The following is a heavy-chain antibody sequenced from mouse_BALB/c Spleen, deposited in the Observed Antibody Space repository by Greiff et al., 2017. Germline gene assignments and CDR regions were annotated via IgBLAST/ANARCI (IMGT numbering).Heavy chain of an antibody. D-gene: IGHD2-4*01. V-gene: IGHV2-2*02. CDR3: ARGGYDYNYYAMDY. Sequence: QVQLKQSGPGLVQPSQSLSITCTVSGFSLTSYGVHWVRQSPGKGLEWLGVIWSGGSTDYNAAFISRLSISKDNSKSQVFFKMNSLQANDTAIYYCARGGYDYNYYAMDYWGQGTSVTVSS. CDR1: GFSLTSYG. CDR2: IWSGGST. J-gene: IGHJ4*01.